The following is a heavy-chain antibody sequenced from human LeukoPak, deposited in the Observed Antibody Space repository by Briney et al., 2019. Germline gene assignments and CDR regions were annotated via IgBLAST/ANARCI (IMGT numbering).Heavy chain of an antibody. CDR1: GFTFSSYS. CDR2: ISSSSSYI. Sequence: GGSLRLSCAASGFTFSSYSMNWVRQAPGKGLEWVSSISSSSSYIYYADSVKGRFTTSRDNAKNSLYLQMNSLRAEDTAVYYCAVTWIQLWDYWGQGTLVTVSS. J-gene: IGHJ4*02. CDR3: AVTWIQLWDY. V-gene: IGHV3-21*01. D-gene: IGHD5-18*01.